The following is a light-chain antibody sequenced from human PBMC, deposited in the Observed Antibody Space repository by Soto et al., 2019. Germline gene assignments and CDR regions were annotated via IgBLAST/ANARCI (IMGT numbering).Light chain of an antibody. J-gene: IGKJ5*01. CDR1: QGISTL. V-gene: IGKV3-15*01. CDR2: AAS. CDR3: QQLNSYPIT. Sequence: EIVLTQSPATLSVSPGERATLFCGASQGISTLLAWYQQKPGQAPRLLIYAASTRAAGIPARFRGSGSGTDFTLTISSLKPEDFATYYCQQLNSYPITFGHGTRLEIK.